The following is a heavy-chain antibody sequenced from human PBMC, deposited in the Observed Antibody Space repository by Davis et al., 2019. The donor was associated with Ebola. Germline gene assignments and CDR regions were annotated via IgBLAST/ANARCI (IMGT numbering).Heavy chain of an antibody. J-gene: IGHJ4*02. CDR3: ARGTILRN. CDR2: ISYDGSNK. Sequence: PGGSLRLSCAASGFTFSSYAMHWVRQAPGKGLEWVAVISYDGSNKYYADSVKGRFTISRDNSKNTLYLQMNSLRAEDTAVYYCARGTILRNWGQGTLVTVSS. CDR1: GFTFSSYA. V-gene: IGHV3-30-3*01. D-gene: IGHD1-1*01.